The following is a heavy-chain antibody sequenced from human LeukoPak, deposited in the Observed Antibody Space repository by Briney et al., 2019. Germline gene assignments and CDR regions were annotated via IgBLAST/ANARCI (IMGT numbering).Heavy chain of an antibody. CDR1: GFTFSNAW. D-gene: IGHD2/OR15-2a*01. CDR3: ARGGGRHVEY. J-gene: IGHJ4*02. V-gene: IGHV3-7*05. CDR2: IKEDGSEK. Sequence: PGGSLRLSCVASGFTFSNAWMSWVRQAPGKGLEWVANIKEDGSEKNYVDSVKGRFTISRDNAKNSLYLQMNSLRAEDTAVYYCARGGGRHVEYWGQGNLVTVSS.